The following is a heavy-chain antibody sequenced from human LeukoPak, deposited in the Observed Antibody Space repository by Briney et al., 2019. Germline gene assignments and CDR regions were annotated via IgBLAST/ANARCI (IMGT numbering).Heavy chain of an antibody. CDR3: ARRYSGSYYFDY. J-gene: IGHJ4*02. V-gene: IGHV3-30*02. Sequence: GGSLRLSCAASGFTFSSYGMHWVRQAPGKGLEWVAFIRYDGSNKYYADSVKGRFTISRDNSKNTLYLQMNSLKAEDTAVYYCARRYSGSYYFDYWGQGTLVTVSS. D-gene: IGHD1-26*01. CDR1: GFTFSSYG. CDR2: IRYDGSNK.